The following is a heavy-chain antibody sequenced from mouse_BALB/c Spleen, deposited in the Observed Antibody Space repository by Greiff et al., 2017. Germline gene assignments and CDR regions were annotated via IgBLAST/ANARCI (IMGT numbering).Heavy chain of an antibody. J-gene: IGHJ4*01. CDR3: TRDRDYYGSSYAMDY. CDR1: GFTFSSYT. CDR2: ISSGGSYT. D-gene: IGHD1-1*01. Sequence: EVKLVESGGGLVKPGGSLKLSCAASGFTFSSYTMSWVRQTPEKRLEWVATISSGGSYTYYPDSVKGRFTISRDNAKNTLYLQMSSLKSEDTAMYYCTRDRDYYGSSYAMDYWGQGTSVTVSS. V-gene: IGHV5-6-4*01.